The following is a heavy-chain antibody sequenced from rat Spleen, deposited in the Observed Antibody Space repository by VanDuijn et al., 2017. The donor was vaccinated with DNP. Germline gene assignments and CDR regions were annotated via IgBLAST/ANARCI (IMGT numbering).Heavy chain of an antibody. CDR1: GFPLANYD. J-gene: IGHJ1*01. CDR3: ARYRDYGYWYFDF. D-gene: IGHD1-7*01. CDR2: ISSGGST. V-gene: IGHV2S12*01. Sequence: QVRLKESGPSLVQPSQTLSLTCSVSGFPLANYDVHWVRQPPGKGLEWIAAISSGGSTYYNSALKSRLSISRDTSKSQVFLKMNSLQTEDTAMYFCARYRDYGYWYFDFWGPGTMVTVSS.